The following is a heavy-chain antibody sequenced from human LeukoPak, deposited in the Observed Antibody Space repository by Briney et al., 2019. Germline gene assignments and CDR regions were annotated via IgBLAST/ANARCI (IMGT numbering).Heavy chain of an antibody. Sequence: GRSLRLSCTTSGFIFGDYVMSWVRQAPGKGLEWVGFIRSNAYGGTTEYAASVKGRFTISRDDSKSIAYLQMNSLKTEDTAVYYCTRATGDRDYYCYYYMDVWGKGTTVTVSS. CDR2: IRSNAYGGTT. CDR3: TRATGDRDYYCYYYMDV. D-gene: IGHD7-27*01. V-gene: IGHV3-49*04. J-gene: IGHJ6*03. CDR1: GFIFGDYV.